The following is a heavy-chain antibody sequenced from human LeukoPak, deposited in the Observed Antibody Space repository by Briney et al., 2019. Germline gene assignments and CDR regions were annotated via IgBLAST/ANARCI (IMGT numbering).Heavy chain of an antibody. CDR3: AREFRDYSNSGYFQH. V-gene: IGHV1-2*02. CDR1: GYTFTGYY. CDR2: INPNSGGT. Sequence: ASVKVSCKASGYTFTGYYMHWVRQAPGQGLEWMGWINPNSGGTNYAQKFQGRVTMTRDTSISTAYMELSRLRSDDTAVYYCAREFRDYSNSGYFQHWGQGTLVTVSS. D-gene: IGHD4-11*01. J-gene: IGHJ1*01.